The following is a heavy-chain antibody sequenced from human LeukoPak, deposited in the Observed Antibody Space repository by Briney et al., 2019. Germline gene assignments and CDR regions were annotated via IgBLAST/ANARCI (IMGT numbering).Heavy chain of an antibody. CDR3: ARVRYCSGGSCSHFDY. CDR2: ISGGGATT. CDR1: GFTFSSYA. D-gene: IGHD2-15*01. J-gene: IGHJ4*02. Sequence: GGSLRLSCAASGFTFSSYAMSWVRQAPGKGLEWVSDISGGGATTYYADSVKGRFTISRDNSKNTLYLQMNSLRAEDTAVYYCARVRYCSGGSCSHFDYWGQGTLVTVSS. V-gene: IGHV3-23*01.